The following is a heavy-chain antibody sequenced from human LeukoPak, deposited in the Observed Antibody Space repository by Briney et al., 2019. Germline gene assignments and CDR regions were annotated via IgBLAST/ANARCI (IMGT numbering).Heavy chain of an antibody. J-gene: IGHJ3*02. CDR1: GFTFSDYA. D-gene: IGHD1-14*01. Sequence: GGSLRLSCVASGFTFSDYAMNWVRQAPGKGLEWVSTFKTKYNQVYYAESVKGRFTISRDNVKQSLGLQMSSLRVDDTAVYYCARGPGDFDGSDIWGQGTMVTVSS. CDR3: ARGPGDFDGSDI. V-gene: IGHV3-21*01. CDR2: FKTKYNQV.